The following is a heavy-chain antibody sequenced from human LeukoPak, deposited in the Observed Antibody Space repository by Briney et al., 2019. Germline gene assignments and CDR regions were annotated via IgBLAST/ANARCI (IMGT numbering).Heavy chain of an antibody. CDR3: ARENWVFDY. J-gene: IGHJ4*02. D-gene: IGHD7-27*01. Sequence: SETLSLTCVLSGYSLSSGYHWGWIRQPPGEGLEWIGSVYRSGSTYYNPSLKSRVTISVDTSKHQISLKVRSVTAADTAVYYCARENWVFDYWGQGILVTVSS. CDR2: VYRSGST. CDR1: GYSLSSGYH. V-gene: IGHV4-38-2*02.